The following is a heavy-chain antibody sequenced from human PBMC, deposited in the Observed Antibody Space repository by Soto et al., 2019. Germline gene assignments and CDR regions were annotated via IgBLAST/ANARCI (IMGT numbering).Heavy chain of an antibody. CDR1: GGSISSSNYY. D-gene: IGHD5-18*01. V-gene: IGHV4-39*01. Sequence: SETLSLTCTVSGGSISSSNYYWGWVRQPPGKGLEWIGSIYYSGSTYYNPPLKSRVTISVDTSKSQFSLKLSSVTAADTGVYSCARHGRQLWAYFDYWGRVTLVTVSS. J-gene: IGHJ4*02. CDR3: ARHGRQLWAYFDY. CDR2: IYYSGST.